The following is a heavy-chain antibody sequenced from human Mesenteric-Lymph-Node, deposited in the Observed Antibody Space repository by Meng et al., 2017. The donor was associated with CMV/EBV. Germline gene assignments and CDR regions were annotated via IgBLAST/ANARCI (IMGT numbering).Heavy chain of an antibody. CDR1: GYTFTSYY. Sequence: ASVKVSCKASGYTFTSYYMHWVRQAPGQGLEWMGIINPSGGSTSYAQKFQGRVTMTRDTSTSTVYMELRSLRSDDTAVYYCARDRFPAKYCSSTSCINWFDPWGQGTLVTVSS. D-gene: IGHD2-2*01. V-gene: IGHV1-46*01. J-gene: IGHJ5*02. CDR2: INPSGGST. CDR3: ARDRFPAKYCSSTSCINWFDP.